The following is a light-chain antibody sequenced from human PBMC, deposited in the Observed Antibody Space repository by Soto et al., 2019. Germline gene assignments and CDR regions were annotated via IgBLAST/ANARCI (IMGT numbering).Light chain of an antibody. V-gene: IGKV3-15*01. J-gene: IGKJ4*01. Sequence: EIVMTQSPAPLSVSPGERATLSCRASQSVSSNLAWYQQKPGQAPRLLIYGASTRATGIPARFSGSGSGTEFTLTISSLQSEDFAVYYCQQYNNRPPLTFGGGTKVEIK. CDR2: GAS. CDR1: QSVSSN. CDR3: QQYNNRPPLT.